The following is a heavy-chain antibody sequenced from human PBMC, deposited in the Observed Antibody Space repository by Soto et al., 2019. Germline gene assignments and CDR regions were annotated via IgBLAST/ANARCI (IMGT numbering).Heavy chain of an antibody. Sequence: GESLKISCXGSXYSFTSYWIGWVRQMPGKVLEWMGIIYPGDSDTRYSPSFQGQVTISADKSISTAYLQWRSLKASDTTMYYCARSVSPMYNWFDPWGQGTLVTVSS. V-gene: IGHV5-51*01. J-gene: IGHJ5*02. CDR1: XYSFTSYW. D-gene: IGHD1-20*01. CDR2: IYPGDSDT. CDR3: ARSVSPMYNWFDP.